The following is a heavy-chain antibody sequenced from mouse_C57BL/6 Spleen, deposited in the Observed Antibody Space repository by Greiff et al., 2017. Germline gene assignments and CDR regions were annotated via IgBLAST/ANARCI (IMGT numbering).Heavy chain of an antibody. Sequence: VQLQQSGAELVRPGASVTLSCKASGYTFTDYEMHWVKQTPVHGLEWIGAIDPETGGTAYNQKFKGKAILTADKSSSTAYMELRSLTSEDSAVYYCTRWGKGENYWGQGTTLTVSS. J-gene: IGHJ2*01. V-gene: IGHV1-15*01. CDR3: TRWGKGENY. CDR1: GYTFTDYE. CDR2: IDPETGGT.